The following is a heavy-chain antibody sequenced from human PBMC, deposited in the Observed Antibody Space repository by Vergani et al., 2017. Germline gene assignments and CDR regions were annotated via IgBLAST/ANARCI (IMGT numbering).Heavy chain of an antibody. V-gene: IGHV3-30*18. J-gene: IGHJ6*03. CDR1: GFTFSSYG. CDR2: ISYDGSNK. CDR3: AKDHHATSYYYYYMDV. Sequence: QVQLLESGGGVVQPGRSLRLSCAASGFTFSSYGMHWVRQAPGKGLEWVAVISYDGSNKHYADSVKGRFTISRDNSKNTLYLQMNSLRAEDTAVYYCAKDHHATSYYYYYMDVWGKGTTVTVSS.